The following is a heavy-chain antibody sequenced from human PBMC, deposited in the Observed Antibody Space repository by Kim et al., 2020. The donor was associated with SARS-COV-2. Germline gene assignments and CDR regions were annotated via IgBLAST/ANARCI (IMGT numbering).Heavy chain of an antibody. J-gene: IGHJ4*02. CDR2: IYYSGST. CDR3: ARLDPSTQSCSGIASYYFDY. Sequence: SETLSLTCTVSGGSISSYYWSWIRQPPGKGLEWIGDIYYSGSTNYNPSLKSRVTISVDTSKNQFSLKLSSVTAADTAVYYCARLDPSTQSCSGIASYYFDYWGQGTLVTVSS. V-gene: IGHV4-59*08. CDR1: GGSISSYY. D-gene: IGHD2-15*01.